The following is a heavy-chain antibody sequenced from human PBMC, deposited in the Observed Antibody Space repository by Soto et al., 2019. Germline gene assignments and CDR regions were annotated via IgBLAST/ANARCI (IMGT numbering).Heavy chain of an antibody. D-gene: IGHD1-1*01. V-gene: IGHV3-30*18. CDR2: ISYDGINK. J-gene: IGHJ4*02. CDR3: AKSVYNWNDGFFDY. Sequence: QVQLVESGGGVVQPGRSLRLSCAASGFTFSTYGMHWVRQAPGKGLEWVAVISYDGINKYYADSVKGRFTISRDNSKNTLYQQTNSLRAEDTAVYYCAKSVYNWNDGFFDYWGQGTLVTVSS. CDR1: GFTFSTYG.